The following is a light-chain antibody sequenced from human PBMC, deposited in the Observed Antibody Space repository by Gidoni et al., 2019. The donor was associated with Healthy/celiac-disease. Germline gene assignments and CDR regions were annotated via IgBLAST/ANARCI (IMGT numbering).Light chain of an antibody. Sequence: QSALTQPASVSGSPGQSITISCTGTSSDVGSYNLVSWSQQHPGKAPKLMIYEGSKRPSGVSNRFSGSKSGNTASLTISGLQDEDEADYYCCSYAGSRVFGGGTKLTVL. CDR1: SSDVGSYNL. V-gene: IGLV2-23*01. CDR3: CSYAGSRV. CDR2: EGS. J-gene: IGLJ2*01.